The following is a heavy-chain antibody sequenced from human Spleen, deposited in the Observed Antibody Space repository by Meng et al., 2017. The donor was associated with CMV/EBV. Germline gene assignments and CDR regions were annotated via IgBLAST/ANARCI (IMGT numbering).Heavy chain of an antibody. CDR1: GFTCSNYN. CDR2: ISSSSSYI. J-gene: IGHJ4*02. D-gene: IGHD2-21*02. Sequence: LSCAASGFTCSNYNMNWVRQAPGKGLEWVSSISSSSSYIFYADSVKGRFTISRDNAKNSLYLQMNSLRAEDTAVYYCARDQVVTAIVWGQGTLVTVSS. V-gene: IGHV3-21*01. CDR3: ARDQVVTAIV.